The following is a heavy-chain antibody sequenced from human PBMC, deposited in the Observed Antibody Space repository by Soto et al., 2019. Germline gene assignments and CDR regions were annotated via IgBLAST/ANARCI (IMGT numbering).Heavy chain of an antibody. CDR1: GYTFTSDD. Sequence: QVQLVQSGAEVKKPGASVKVSCKASGYTFTSDDIIWVRQATGQGLEWMGWMNRNSGNTGDAQKFQGRVTMTWNTSIRTGYRELTSLRSEDTAVYYCARERRLGIDGMDVWGQGTTVTVSS. D-gene: IGHD6-13*01. V-gene: IGHV1-8*01. CDR3: ARERRLGIDGMDV. J-gene: IGHJ6*02. CDR2: MNRNSGNT.